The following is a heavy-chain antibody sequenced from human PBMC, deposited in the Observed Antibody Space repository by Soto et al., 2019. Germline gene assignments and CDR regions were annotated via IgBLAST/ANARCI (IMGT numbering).Heavy chain of an antibody. Sequence: GGSLRLSCAASGFTFSSYAMHWVRQAPGKGLEWVAVISYDGSNKYYADSVKGRFTISRDNSKNTLYLQMNSLRAEDTAVYYCARGRDIVVVVAATDWFDPWGQGTLVTVSS. D-gene: IGHD2-15*01. CDR3: ARGRDIVVVVAATDWFDP. V-gene: IGHV3-30-3*01. CDR1: GFTFSSYA. CDR2: ISYDGSNK. J-gene: IGHJ5*02.